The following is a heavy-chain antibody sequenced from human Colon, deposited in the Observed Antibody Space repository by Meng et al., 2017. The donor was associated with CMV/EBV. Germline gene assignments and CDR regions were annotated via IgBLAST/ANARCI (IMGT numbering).Heavy chain of an antibody. J-gene: IGHJ4*02. V-gene: IGHV1-2*04. CDR1: GYTFTGYY. D-gene: IGHD2-2*01. CDR2: INPNSGGT. CDR3: ARDRRDCSSTSCYLLSYFDY. Sequence: ASVKVSCKASGYTFTGYYIHWVRQAPGQGLEWMGWINPNSGGTNYAQKFQGWVTMTRDTSISTAYMELSRLRSDDTAVYYCARDRRDCSSTSCYLLSYFDYWGQGTRVTVSS.